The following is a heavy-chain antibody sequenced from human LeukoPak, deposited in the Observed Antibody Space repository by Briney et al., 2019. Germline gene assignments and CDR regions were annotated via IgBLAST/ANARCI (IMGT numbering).Heavy chain of an antibody. CDR3: ARPELPGWSVLFDF. CDR2: VGNDEKTK. D-gene: IGHD2-15*01. V-gene: IGHV3-30*04. CDR1: GFTFTGHS. J-gene: IGHJ4*02. Sequence: PGRSLRLSCVASGFTFTGHSMHWVRQAPGKGLEWVAVVGNDEKTKFYADSLKGRFTVSRDNSKNTVYLQMNSLRAEDTAIYYCARPELPGWSVLFDFWGQGTLVTVSS.